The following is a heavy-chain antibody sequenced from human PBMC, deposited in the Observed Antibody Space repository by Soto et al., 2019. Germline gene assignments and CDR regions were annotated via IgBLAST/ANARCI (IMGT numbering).Heavy chain of an antibody. CDR3: ARDPDYYDSSGYWGYFDY. CDR1: GFTFSSYA. Sequence: QVQLVESGGGVVQPGRSLRLSCAASGFTFSSYAMHWVRQAPGKGLEWVAVISYDGSNKYYADSVKGRFTISRDNSKNTLYLQMNSLRAEDTAVYYCARDPDYYDSSGYWGYFDYWGQGTLVTVSS. J-gene: IGHJ4*02. V-gene: IGHV3-30-3*01. CDR2: ISYDGSNK. D-gene: IGHD3-22*01.